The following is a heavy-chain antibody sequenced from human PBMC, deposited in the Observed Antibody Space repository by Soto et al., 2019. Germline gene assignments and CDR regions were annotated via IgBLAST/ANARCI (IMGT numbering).Heavy chain of an antibody. J-gene: IGHJ5*02. CDR3: AKDYGYCSGGSCYSSGWFDP. D-gene: IGHD2-15*01. CDR1: GFTFSSYG. Sequence: QVQLVESGGGVVQPGRSLRLSCAASGFTFSSYGMHWVRQAPGKGLEWVAVISYDGSNKYYADSVKGRFTISRDNSKNTLYLQRNSLRAEDTAVYYCAKDYGYCSGGSCYSSGWFDPWGQGTLVTVSS. CDR2: ISYDGSNK. V-gene: IGHV3-30*18.